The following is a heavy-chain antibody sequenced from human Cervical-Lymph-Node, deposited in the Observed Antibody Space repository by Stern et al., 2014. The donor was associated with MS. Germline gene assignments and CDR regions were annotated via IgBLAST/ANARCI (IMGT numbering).Heavy chain of an antibody. CDR2: VRIDGSPS. CDR3: AMDVQGDVNYNFDH. J-gene: IGHJ4*02. CDR1: GFTLSRYW. D-gene: IGHD1-7*01. V-gene: IGHV3-74*02. Sequence: EVQLVESGGGLVQPGGSLRLSCAASGFTLSRYWMHWVRQAPGKGLMWISRVRIDGSPSVYADPVNGRFTISRDNVKNMVFLQLNPLRADDTAVYYCAMDVQGDVNYNFDHWGQGTLVTVSS.